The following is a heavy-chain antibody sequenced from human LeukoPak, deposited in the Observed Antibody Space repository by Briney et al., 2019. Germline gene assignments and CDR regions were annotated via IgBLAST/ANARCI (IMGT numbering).Heavy chain of an antibody. Sequence: ASVKVSCKASGYIFTGYYMHWVRQAPGQGLEWMGWINPNSGDTNYAQKFQGRVTMTRDTSISTAYMELSRLRSDDTAVYYCARSEFSKLRFLEWLSYWGQGTLVTVSS. J-gene: IGHJ4*02. CDR2: INPNSGDT. CDR1: GYIFTGYY. D-gene: IGHD3-3*01. CDR3: ARSEFSKLRFLEWLSY. V-gene: IGHV1-2*02.